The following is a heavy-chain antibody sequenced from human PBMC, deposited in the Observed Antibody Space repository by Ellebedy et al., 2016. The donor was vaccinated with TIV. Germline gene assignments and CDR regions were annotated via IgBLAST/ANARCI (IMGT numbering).Heavy chain of an antibody. CDR3: ARELSGNNRHAFDY. CDR1: GGSISSYY. Sequence: MPSETLSLTCTVSGGSISSYYWSWIRQPPGKGLEWIGYMSYSGRTDYNPSLKRRATVSIDTSKNQFSLKLSSVTAADTAVYYCARELSGNNRHAFDYWGQGTLVTVSS. D-gene: IGHD1-14*01. J-gene: IGHJ4*02. CDR2: MSYSGRT. V-gene: IGHV4-59*01.